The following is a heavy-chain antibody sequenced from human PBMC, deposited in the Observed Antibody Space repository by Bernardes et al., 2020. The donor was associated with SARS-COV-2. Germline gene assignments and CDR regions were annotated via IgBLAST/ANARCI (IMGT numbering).Heavy chain of an antibody. Sequence: ASAKVSCKASGYTFTDYYIHWVRQDPGQGLEWLGWINPNSGVTKYAQKFQGRVTMTRDTSISTAYMELSRLRSDDTAVYYCARFAAAAGRDYYYYYYGMDVWGQGTTVTVSS. CDR1: GYTFTDYY. CDR3: ARFAAAAGRDYYYYYYGMDV. V-gene: IGHV1-2*02. D-gene: IGHD6-13*01. CDR2: INPNSGVT. J-gene: IGHJ6*02.